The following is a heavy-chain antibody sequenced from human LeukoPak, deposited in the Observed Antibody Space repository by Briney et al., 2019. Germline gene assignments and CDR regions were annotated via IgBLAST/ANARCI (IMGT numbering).Heavy chain of an antibody. D-gene: IGHD3-10*01. CDR3: ARGPLRGLVAFDI. CDR1: GFTFSSYA. J-gene: IGHJ3*02. V-gene: IGHV3-30*04. Sequence: PGRSLRLSCAASGFTFSSYAMHWVRQAPGKGLEWVAVISYDGSNKYYADSVKGRFTISRDNSKNTLYLQMNSLRAEDTAVYYCARGPLRGLVAFDIWGQGTMVTVSS. CDR2: ISYDGSNK.